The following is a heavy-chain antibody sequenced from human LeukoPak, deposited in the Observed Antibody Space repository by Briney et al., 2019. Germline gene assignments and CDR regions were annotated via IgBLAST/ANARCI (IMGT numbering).Heavy chain of an antibody. CDR3: ARHVVYCSGGSCYSDWFDP. V-gene: IGHV4-34*01. Sequence: PSETLSLTCAVYGGSFSGYYWSWIRQPPGKGLEWIGSIYYSGSTYYNPSLKSRVTISVDTSKNQFSLKLSSVTAADTAVYYCARHVVYCSGGSCYSDWFDPWGQGTLVTVSS. D-gene: IGHD2-15*01. CDR2: IYYSGST. J-gene: IGHJ5*02. CDR1: GGSFSGYY.